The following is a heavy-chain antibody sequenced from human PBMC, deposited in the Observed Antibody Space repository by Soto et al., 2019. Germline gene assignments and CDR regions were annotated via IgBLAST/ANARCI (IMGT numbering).Heavy chain of an antibody. CDR2: IIPIFGTA. D-gene: IGHD2-15*01. Sequence: QVQLVQSGAELKKPGSSVKVSCKASGGTFTNYAISWVRQAPGQGLEWMGGIIPIFGTAIYAQKFQGNVTIXAXEXATTAYMERRSLRSADTAVYYCARGRSCSGSKCKPFYYGMDVWGQGTTVTVSS. CDR1: GGTFTNYA. J-gene: IGHJ6*02. CDR3: ARGRSCSGSKCKPFYYGMDV. V-gene: IGHV1-69*12.